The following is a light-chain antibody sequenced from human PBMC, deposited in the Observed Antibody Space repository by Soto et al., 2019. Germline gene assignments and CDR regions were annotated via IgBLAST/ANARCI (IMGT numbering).Light chain of an antibody. CDR3: SSYTSSSTPVV. V-gene: IGLV2-14*01. J-gene: IGLJ2*01. CDR1: SSDGGGYNY. CDR2: DVS. Sequence: QSVLTQPASVSGSPGQSITISCTGTSSDGGGYNYVSWYQQHPGKAPKLMIYDVSNRPSGVSNRFSGSKSGNTASLTISGLQAEEEADYYCSSYTSSSTPVVFGGGTKLTVL.